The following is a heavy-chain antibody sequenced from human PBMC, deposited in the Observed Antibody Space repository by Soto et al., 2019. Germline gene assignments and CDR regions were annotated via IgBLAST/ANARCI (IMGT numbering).Heavy chain of an antibody. Sequence: GGSLRLSCAASGFTFSNCWMHWVRQPPGKGLVWVALISSDGITISYADSVKGRFTISRDNAKNTLYLQMDSLRAEDTAMYYCVRARGYYGMDVWGQGTAVTVSS. CDR3: VRARGYYGMDV. J-gene: IGHJ6*02. V-gene: IGHV3-74*01. CDR1: GFTFSNCW. CDR2: ISSDGITI.